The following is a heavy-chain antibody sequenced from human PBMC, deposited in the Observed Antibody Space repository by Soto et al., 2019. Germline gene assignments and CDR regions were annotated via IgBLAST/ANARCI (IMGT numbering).Heavy chain of an antibody. J-gene: IGHJ6*02. CDR3: ARASNYDGWSGYYRAPLYYYGMDV. V-gene: IGHV4-34*01. CDR1: GGSFSGYY. CDR2: INHSGST. D-gene: IGHD3-3*01. Sequence: SETLSLTCAVYGGSFSGYYWSWIRQPPGKGLEWIGEINHSGSTNYNPSLKSRVTISVDTSKKQFSLKLSSVTAADTAVYYCARASNYDGWSGYYRAPLYYYGMDVWVQGKTVT.